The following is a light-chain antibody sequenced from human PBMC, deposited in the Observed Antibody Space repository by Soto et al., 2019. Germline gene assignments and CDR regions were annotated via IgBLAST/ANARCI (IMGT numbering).Light chain of an antibody. J-gene: IGLJ1*01. CDR1: SSDVGGYNY. V-gene: IGLV2-8*01. CDR3: TSYAGGNNV. CDR2: EVN. Sequence: QSVLTQPPSASGSPGQSVTISCTGTSSDVGGYNYVSWYQQYPGKVPKLRVYEVNKRPSGVPDRSSGSKSGNTASLTVSGLQAEDEADYYCTSYAGGNNVFGTGTKVTVL.